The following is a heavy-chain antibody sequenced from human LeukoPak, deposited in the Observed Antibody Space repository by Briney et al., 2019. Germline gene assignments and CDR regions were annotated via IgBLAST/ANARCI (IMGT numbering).Heavy chain of an antibody. CDR2: IYTSGST. Sequence: KTSETLSLTCTVSGGSISSGSYYWSWIRQPAGKGLEWIGRIYTSGSTNYNPSLKSRVTISVDTSKNQFSLKLSSVTAADTAVYYCARVRYRLAETYIDYWGQGTLVTVSS. D-gene: IGHD3-16*01. CDR1: GGSISSGSYY. V-gene: IGHV4-61*02. CDR3: ARVRYRLAETYIDY. J-gene: IGHJ4*02.